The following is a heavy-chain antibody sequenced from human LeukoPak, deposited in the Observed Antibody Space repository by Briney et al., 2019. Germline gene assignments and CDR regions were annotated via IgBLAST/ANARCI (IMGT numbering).Heavy chain of an antibody. CDR1: GYSFTSYC. J-gene: IGHJ3*01. CDR3: GMSGDRVPLQDDVFDV. V-gene: IGHV5-51*01. CDR2: IYPGDSGP. D-gene: IGHD1-26*01. Sequence: GESLKISCKVSGYSFTSYCIGWVRQMPGKGLEWMGIIYPGDSGPTYSPSFQGQVTISVDKSINTAYLQWSSLQASDTAMYYCGMSGDRVPLQDDVFDVWGQGTMSPSLQ.